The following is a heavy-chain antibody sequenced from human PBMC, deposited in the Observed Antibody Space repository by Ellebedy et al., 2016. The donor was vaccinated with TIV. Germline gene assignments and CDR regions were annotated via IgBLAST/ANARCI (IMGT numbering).Heavy chain of an antibody. J-gene: IGHJ4*02. D-gene: IGHD2-21*02. CDR1: GYTFTSYY. CDR3: ARSFSDLVVTAISV. CDR2: IDPRGVST. V-gene: IGHV1-46*01. Sequence: AASVKVSCKASGYTFTSYYMHWVRQAPGQGLEWMGIIDPRGVSTSYAPKFQDRVTMTRDTSASTLYMHLTSLTSDDTAVYYCARSFSDLVVTAISVWGQGTLVTVSS.